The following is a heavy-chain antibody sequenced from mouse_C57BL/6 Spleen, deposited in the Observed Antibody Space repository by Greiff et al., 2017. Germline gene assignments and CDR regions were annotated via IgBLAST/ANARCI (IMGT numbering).Heavy chain of an antibody. CDR2: IDPEDGET. V-gene: IGHV14-2*01. CDR3: ARTATGGYFDV. J-gene: IGHJ1*03. CDR1: GFNIKDYY. Sequence: EVQLQPSGAELVKPGASVKLSCTASGFNIKDYYMHWVKQRTEQGLEWIGRIDPEDGETKYAPKFPGKATITADTSSNTAYLQLSSLTSEDTAVYYCARTATGGYFDVWGTGTTVTVSS.